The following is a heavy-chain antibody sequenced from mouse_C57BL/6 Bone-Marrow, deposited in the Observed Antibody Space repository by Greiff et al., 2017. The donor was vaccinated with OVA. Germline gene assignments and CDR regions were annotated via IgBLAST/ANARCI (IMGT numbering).Heavy chain of an antibody. CDR2: IDPSDSET. J-gene: IGHJ2*01. CDR3: ARGEVTGDY. CDR1: GYTFTSYW. Sequence: QVQLQQPGAELVRPGSSVKLSCKASGYTFTSYWMHWVKQRPIQGLEWIGKIDPSDSETHYNQKFKDKATLTVDKSSSTAYMQLSSLTSEDSAVYYCARGEVTGDYWGKGTTLTVSS. D-gene: IGHD2-1*01. V-gene: IGHV1-52*01.